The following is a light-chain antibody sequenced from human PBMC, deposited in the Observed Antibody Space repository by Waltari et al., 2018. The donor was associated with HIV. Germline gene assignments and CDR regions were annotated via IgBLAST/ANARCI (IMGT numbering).Light chain of an antibody. Sequence: QSILTQPPSVSAAPGQRVTISCSGSSSNIWHTYVSWYQHFPGTAPKLLIYDNNKRPSGIPDRFSGSKSGTSATLGITGLQTGDEADYYCGTWDSRLSAFVLGTGTSVTVL. V-gene: IGLV1-51*01. J-gene: IGLJ1*01. CDR2: DNN. CDR3: GTWDSRLSAFV. CDR1: SSNIWHTY.